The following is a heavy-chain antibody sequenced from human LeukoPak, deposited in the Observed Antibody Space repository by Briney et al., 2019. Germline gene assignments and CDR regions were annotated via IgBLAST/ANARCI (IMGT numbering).Heavy chain of an antibody. CDR1: GGSISSSNW. CDR3: ARSSGYSYGYFDY. J-gene: IGHJ4*02. Sequence: LSETLSLTCAVSGGSISSSNWWSWVRQPPGKGLEWIGEIYHSGSTNYNPSLKSRVTISVDKSKNQFSLELSSVTAADTAVYYCARSSGYSYGYFDYWGQGTLVTVSS. D-gene: IGHD5-18*01. V-gene: IGHV4-4*02. CDR2: IYHSGST.